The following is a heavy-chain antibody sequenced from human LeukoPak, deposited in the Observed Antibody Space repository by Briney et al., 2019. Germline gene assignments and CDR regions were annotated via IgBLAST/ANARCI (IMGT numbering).Heavy chain of an antibody. Sequence: SETLSLTCTVSGGSISGYYWSWIRQPPGKRLEWIGYIYYSGSTNYNPSLKSRVTISVDTSKNQFSLRLSSVTAADTAVYYCARETGDNSADYWGQGTLVTVSS. D-gene: IGHD4-23*01. CDR1: GGSISGYY. CDR3: ARETGDNSADY. CDR2: IYYSGST. J-gene: IGHJ4*02. V-gene: IGHV4-59*01.